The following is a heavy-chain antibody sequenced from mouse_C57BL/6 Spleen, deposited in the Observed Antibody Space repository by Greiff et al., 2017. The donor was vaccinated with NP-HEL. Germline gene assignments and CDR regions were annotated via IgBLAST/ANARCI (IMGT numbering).Heavy chain of an antibody. CDR3: ARWEGDYSIHAMDY. CDR2: IHPNSGST. CDR1: GYTFTSYW. J-gene: IGHJ4*01. V-gene: IGHV1-64*01. Sequence: QVQLQQPGAGLVKPGASVKLSCKASGYTFTSYWMHWVKQRPGQGLEWIGMIHPNSGSTNYNEKFKSKATLTVDKSSSTAYMQLSSLTSEDSAVYYCARWEGDYSIHAMDYWGQGTSVTVSS. D-gene: IGHD2-5*01.